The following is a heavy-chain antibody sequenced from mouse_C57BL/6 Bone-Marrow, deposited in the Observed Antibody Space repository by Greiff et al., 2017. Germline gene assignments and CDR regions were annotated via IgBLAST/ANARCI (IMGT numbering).Heavy chain of an antibody. J-gene: IGHJ2*01. CDR3: SSYDGNNFDF. CDR2: IDPEIGDT. V-gene: IGHV14-4*01. CDR1: GFNIKDDY. Sequence: EVQLQQSGAELVRPGASVKLSCTASGFNIKDDYIHWVKQRPEQGLEWIGWIDPEIGDTEYASKFQGKATITSDTSSNTAYLQLSSLTSEATAVDYCSSYDGNNFDFWGQGTPLTVAA. D-gene: IGHD2-3*01.